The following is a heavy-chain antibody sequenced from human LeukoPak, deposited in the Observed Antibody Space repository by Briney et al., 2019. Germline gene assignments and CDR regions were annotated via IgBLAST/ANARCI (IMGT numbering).Heavy chain of an antibody. Sequence: SGESLKISCKGSGYSFTSYWIGWVRQMPGKGLEWMGIIYPGDSDTRYSPSFQGQVTISADTSISTAYLQWSSLKASDTAMYYCARHPVGYCSSTSCYTFGLDPWGQGTLVTVSS. CDR1: GYSFTSYW. J-gene: IGHJ5*02. D-gene: IGHD2-2*02. V-gene: IGHV5-51*01. CDR3: ARHPVGYCSSTSCYTFGLDP. CDR2: IYPGDSDT.